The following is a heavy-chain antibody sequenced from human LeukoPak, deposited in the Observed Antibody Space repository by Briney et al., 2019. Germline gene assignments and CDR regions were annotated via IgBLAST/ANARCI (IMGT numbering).Heavy chain of an antibody. CDR1: GGSIRSSYYY. CDR3: ARDGSGTIAD. V-gene: IGHV4-39*07. J-gene: IGHJ4*02. Sequence: SETLSLTCTVSGGSIRSSYYYWGWIRQPPGKGLEWIGSIYDSGSTYYNPSLKSRVTISVDTSKNQFSLKLSSVTAADTAVYYCARDGSGTIADWGQGTLVTVSS. D-gene: IGHD1-7*01. CDR2: IYDSGST.